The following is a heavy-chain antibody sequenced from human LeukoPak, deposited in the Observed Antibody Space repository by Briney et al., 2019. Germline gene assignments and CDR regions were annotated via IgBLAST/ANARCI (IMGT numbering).Heavy chain of an antibody. CDR3: AREAAAAY. Sequence: ASVKVSCKASGYTFTGYYMHWVRQAPGQGLEWMGWISAYNGNTNYAQKLQGRVTMTTDTSTSTAYMELRSLRSDDTAVYYCAREAAAAYWGQGTLVTVSS. CDR2: ISAYNGNT. J-gene: IGHJ4*02. D-gene: IGHD6-13*01. CDR1: GYTFTGYY. V-gene: IGHV1-18*04.